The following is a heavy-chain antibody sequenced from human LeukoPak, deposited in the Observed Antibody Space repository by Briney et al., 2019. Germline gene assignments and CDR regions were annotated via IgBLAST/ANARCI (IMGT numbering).Heavy chain of an antibody. Sequence: TSETLSLTCTVSGGSIRSSYYYWGWIRQPPGKGLEWIGYIYHSGSTYYNPSLKSRVTISVDRSKNQFSLKLSSVTAADTAVYYCAASRSSGWYEAIDYWGQGTLVTVSS. CDR3: AASRSSGWYEAIDY. CDR1: GGSIRSSYYY. CDR2: IYHSGST. V-gene: IGHV4-30-2*01. D-gene: IGHD6-19*01. J-gene: IGHJ4*02.